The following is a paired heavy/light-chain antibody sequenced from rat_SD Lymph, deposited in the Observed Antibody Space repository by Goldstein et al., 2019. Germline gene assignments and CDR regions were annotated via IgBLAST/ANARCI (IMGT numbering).Light chain of an antibody. CDR1: QSVSTSSYNL. CDR2: DAS. V-gene: IGKV3S13*01. Sequence: DIVLTQSPALAVSLGQRATISCRASQSVSTSSYNLMHWYQQKPGEQPKLLIYDASNLASGIPVRFSGSGSGTDFTLTINPVQADDIATYYCQQSRELPLTFGSGTKLEIK. CDR3: QQSRELPLT. J-gene: IGKJ5*01.
Heavy chain of an antibody. D-gene: IGHD4-3*01. CDR2: IDPANGNT. J-gene: IGHJ2*01. V-gene: IGHV1-11*01. CDR3: AMELRGLDY. Sequence: EVQLQQYGAELGKPGTSVKLSCKVSGYNIRSTYMHWVNQRPGKGLEWIGRIDPANGNTIYAEKFKSKATLTADTSSNTAYMQLSQLKSDDTAIYFCAMELRGLDYWGQGVMVTVSS. CDR1: GYNIRSTY.